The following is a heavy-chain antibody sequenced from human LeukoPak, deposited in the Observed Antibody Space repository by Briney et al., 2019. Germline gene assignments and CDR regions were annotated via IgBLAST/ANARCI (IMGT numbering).Heavy chain of an antibody. D-gene: IGHD3-3*01. CDR2: IYYSGST. Sequence: SETLSLTCAVSGYSISSGYYWGWIRQPPGKGLEWIGYIYYSGSTNYNPSLKSRVTISVDTSKNQFSLKLSSVTAADTAVYYCARSGYDFWSGYYDWGQGTLVTVSS. V-gene: IGHV4-61*01. CDR3: ARSGYDFWSGYYD. J-gene: IGHJ4*02. CDR1: GYSISSGYY.